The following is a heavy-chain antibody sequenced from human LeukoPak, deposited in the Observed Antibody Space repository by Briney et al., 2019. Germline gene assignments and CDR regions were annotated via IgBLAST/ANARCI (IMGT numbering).Heavy chain of an antibody. D-gene: IGHD3-22*01. Sequence: SETLSLTCTVSGGSISSYYWSWIRQPPGKGLEWIGYIYYSGSTNYNPSLKSRVTISVDTSKNQFSLKLSSVTAADTAVYYCARGVYDSSGYYIDYWGQGTLVTVSS. CDR3: ARGVYDSSGYYIDY. V-gene: IGHV4-59*08. CDR2: IYYSGST. CDR1: GGSISSYY. J-gene: IGHJ4*02.